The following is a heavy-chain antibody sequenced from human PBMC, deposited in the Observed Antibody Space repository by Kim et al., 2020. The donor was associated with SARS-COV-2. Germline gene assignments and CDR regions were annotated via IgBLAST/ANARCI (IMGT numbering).Heavy chain of an antibody. J-gene: IGHJ4*02. CDR2: GGSP. CDR3: ANLYDLAG. D-gene: IGHD3-3*01. Sequence: GGSPYDDDPGKGRFTIPKDNPKNTLYLQMNSRRAEDTAVYYCANLYDLAGWGQGTLVTVSS. V-gene: IGHV3-23*01.